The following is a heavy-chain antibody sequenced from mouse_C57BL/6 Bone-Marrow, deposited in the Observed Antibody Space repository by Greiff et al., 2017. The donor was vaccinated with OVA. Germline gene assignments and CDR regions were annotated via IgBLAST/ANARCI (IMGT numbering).Heavy chain of an antibody. V-gene: IGHV1-55*01. CDR3: ARGVRITTVEAYAMDY. Sequence: QVQLQQPGAELVKPGASVKMSCKASGYTFTSYWITWVKQRPGQGLEWIGDIYPGSGSTNYNEKFKSKATLTVDTSSSTAYMQLSSLTSEDSAVYYCARGVRITTVEAYAMDYWGQGTSVTVSS. J-gene: IGHJ4*01. CDR1: GYTFTSYW. D-gene: IGHD1-1*01. CDR2: IYPGSGST.